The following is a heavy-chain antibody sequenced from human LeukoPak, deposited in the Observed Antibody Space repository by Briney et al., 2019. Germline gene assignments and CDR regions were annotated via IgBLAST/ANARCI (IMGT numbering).Heavy chain of an antibody. V-gene: IGHV5-51*01. CDR3: ARLVSIAARQYYFDY. CDR1: GDSFTSYW. CDR2: IYPGDSDT. Sequence: GESLKISCKGSGDSFTSYWIGWVRQMPGKGLEWMGIIYPGDSDTRYSPSFQGQVTISADKSISTAYLQWSNLKASDTAMYYCARLVSIAARQYYFDYWGQGTLVTVSS. D-gene: IGHD6-6*01. J-gene: IGHJ4*02.